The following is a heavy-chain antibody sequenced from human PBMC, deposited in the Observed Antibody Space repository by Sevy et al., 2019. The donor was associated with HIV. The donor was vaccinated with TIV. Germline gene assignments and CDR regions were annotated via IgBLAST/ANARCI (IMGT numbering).Heavy chain of an antibody. D-gene: IGHD3-3*01. J-gene: IGHJ4*02. Sequence: ASVKVSCKASGYTFTSYGISWVRQAPGQGLEWMGWISAYNGNTNYAQKLQGRVTMTTDTSTSKAYMELSSLRSDDTAVYYCAMNFRGYDFWSGYDFDYWGQGTLVTVSS. CDR3: AMNFRGYDFWSGYDFDY. V-gene: IGHV1-18*01. CDR2: ISAYNGNT. CDR1: GYTFTSYG.